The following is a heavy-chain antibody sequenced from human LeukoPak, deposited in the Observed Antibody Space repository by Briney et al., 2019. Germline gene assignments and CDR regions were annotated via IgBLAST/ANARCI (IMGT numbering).Heavy chain of an antibody. Sequence: PGGSLKLSCAASGFTFSSYWMSWVRQAPGKGLEWVANIKQDGSEKYYVDSVKGRFTISRDNAKNSLYLQMNSLRAEDTAVYYCAKKRGSYNSFDIWGQGTMVTVSS. D-gene: IGHD3-16*01. CDR1: GFTFSSYW. CDR3: AKKRGSYNSFDI. J-gene: IGHJ3*02. CDR2: IKQDGSEK. V-gene: IGHV3-7*01.